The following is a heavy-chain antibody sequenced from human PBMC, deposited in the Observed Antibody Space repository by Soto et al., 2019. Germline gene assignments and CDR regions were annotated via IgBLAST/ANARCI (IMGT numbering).Heavy chain of an antibody. CDR2: INSDGSST. V-gene: IGHV3-74*01. D-gene: IGHD4-17*01. Sequence: VVSLIVSLGSSGFTFSNYVMHLVRPAPGKGLVWVSRINSDGSSTSYADSVKGRFTISRDNAKNTLYLQMNSLRAEDTAVYYCARETTVTTYAFDIWGQGTMVTVSS. CDR3: ARETTVTTYAFDI. CDR1: GFTFSNYV. J-gene: IGHJ3*02.